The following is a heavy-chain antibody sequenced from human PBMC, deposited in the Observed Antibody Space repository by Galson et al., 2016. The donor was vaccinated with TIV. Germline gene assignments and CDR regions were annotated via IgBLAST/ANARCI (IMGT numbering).Heavy chain of an antibody. Sequence: SLRLSCAASGFIFSNAWMSWVRQAPGKGLEWVGRIKSNFDGGTTDYAEPVKGRFTISRHESKNTLFMQMNRLKTEDTAEYYCTSELGYCSGGYCYYFDYWGQGTLVTVSS. J-gene: IGHJ4*02. D-gene: IGHD2-15*01. CDR2: IKSNFDGGTT. CDR1: GFIFSNAW. CDR3: TSELGYCSGGYCYYFDY. V-gene: IGHV3-15*01.